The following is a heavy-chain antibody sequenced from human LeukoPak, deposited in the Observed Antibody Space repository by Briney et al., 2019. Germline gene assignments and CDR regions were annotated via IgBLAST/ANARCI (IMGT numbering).Heavy chain of an antibody. Sequence: PGGSLRLSCAASGFTFSSYSMNWVRQAPGKGLEWVSYISSSSSTIYYADSVKGRFTISRDNAKNSLYLQMNSLRAEDTAVYYCARGTDCGGDCYPPADFDYWGQGTLVTVSS. J-gene: IGHJ4*02. V-gene: IGHV3-48*01. D-gene: IGHD2-21*02. CDR1: GFTFSSYS. CDR2: ISSSSSTI. CDR3: ARGTDCGGDCYPPADFDY.